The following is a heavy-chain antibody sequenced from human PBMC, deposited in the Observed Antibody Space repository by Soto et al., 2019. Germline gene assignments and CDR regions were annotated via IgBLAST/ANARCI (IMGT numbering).Heavy chain of an antibody. CDR3: ARSIAARPPYYYYYMDV. CDR2: INPNSGGT. V-gene: IGHV1-2*04. Sequence: VSVKVSCKASGYTFTSFDINWVRQATGQGLEWMGWINPNSGGTNYAQKFQGWVTMTRDTSISTAYMELSRLRSDDTAVYYCARSIAARPPYYYYYMDVWGKRTTVTVSS. CDR1: GYTFTSFD. J-gene: IGHJ6*03. D-gene: IGHD6-6*01.